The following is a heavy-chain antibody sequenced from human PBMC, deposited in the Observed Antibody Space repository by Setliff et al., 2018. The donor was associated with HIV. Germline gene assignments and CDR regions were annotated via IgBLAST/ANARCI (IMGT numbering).Heavy chain of an antibody. V-gene: IGHV4-61*09. J-gene: IGHJ6*02. CDR1: GGSISSGNHY. D-gene: IGHD3-16*01. CDR2: MHASGST. Sequence: SETLSLTCTVSGGSISSGNHYWAWIRQPAGKRLEWIGHMHASGSTYSNPSLNSRASISVDTSNSQVSLRLTSVTAADTAVYYCAREIPFRGNANMWDYYAMDVWGQGITVTVSS. CDR3: AREIPFRGNANMWDYYAMDV.